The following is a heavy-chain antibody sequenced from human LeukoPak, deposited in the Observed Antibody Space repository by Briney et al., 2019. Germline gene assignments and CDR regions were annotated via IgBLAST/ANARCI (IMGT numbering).Heavy chain of an antibody. V-gene: IGHV3-21*01. J-gene: IGHJ6*04. CDR3: AELGITMIGGV. D-gene: IGHD3-10*02. CDR1: GFIFSSYS. Sequence: GGSLRLSCAASGFIFSSYSMNWVRQAPGKGLEWVSSISRSSSYINYADSVKGRFTISRDNAKNSLYLQMNSLRAEDTAVYYCAELGITMIGGVWGKGTTVTISS. CDR2: ISRSSSYI.